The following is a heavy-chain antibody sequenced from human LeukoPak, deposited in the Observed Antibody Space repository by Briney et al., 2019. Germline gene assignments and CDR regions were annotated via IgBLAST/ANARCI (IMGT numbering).Heavy chain of an antibody. J-gene: IGHJ4*02. CDR3: AKRASYDNQFDY. D-gene: IGHD3-9*01. Sequence: GGSLRLSCAASGFTFSSSAMSWVRQAPGKGLEWVSAISNNGGYTYYADSVKGRFTISRDNSKNTLYLQMNSLRAEDTAVYYCAKRASYDNQFDYWGQGTLVTVSS. CDR1: GFTFSSSA. V-gene: IGHV3-23*01. CDR2: ISNNGGYT.